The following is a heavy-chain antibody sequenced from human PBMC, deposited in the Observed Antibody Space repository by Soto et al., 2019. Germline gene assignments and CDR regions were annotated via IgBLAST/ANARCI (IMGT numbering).Heavy chain of an antibody. CDR1: AYTFATFY. Sequence: ASVKVSCKATAYTFATFYIHWVRQAPGQGLEWMGIINPSGGGTTYAQRFQGRVTMTRDTSTSTIYMELSSLRSEDTAVYYCARSQAGRPLDIWGQGTTVTVSS. J-gene: IGHJ6*02. CDR2: INPSGGGT. CDR3: ARSQAGRPLDI. V-gene: IGHV1-46*01. D-gene: IGHD6-25*01.